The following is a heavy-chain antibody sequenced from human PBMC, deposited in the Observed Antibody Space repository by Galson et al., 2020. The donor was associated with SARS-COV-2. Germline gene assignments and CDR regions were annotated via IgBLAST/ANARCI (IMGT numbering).Heavy chain of an antibody. CDR3: ARRAAVAGNFYYHYYVDV. D-gene: IGHD6-19*01. Sequence: SETLSLTCTVSGGSISSRRYPWGWVRQPPGKGQEWNGTISYSGRPPYNPSLNSRVTISVDTSKNQFSLKLASVTAADTAVYYCARRAAVAGNFYYHYYVDVWGKGTAVTISS. CDR1: GGSISSRRYP. CDR2: ISYSGRP. V-gene: IGHV4-39*01. J-gene: IGHJ6*03.